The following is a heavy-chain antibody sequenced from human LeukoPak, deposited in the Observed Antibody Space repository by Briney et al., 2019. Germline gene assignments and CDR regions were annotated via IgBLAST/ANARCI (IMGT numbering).Heavy chain of an antibody. J-gene: IGHJ4*02. CDR1: GGSISSHY. Sequence: SETLSLTCTVSGGSISSHYWSWIRQPPGKGLEWIGYIYYSGSTNYNPSLKSRVTISVDTSKSQFSLKLSSVTAADTAVYYCARVKVDGYNIDYWGQGTLVTVSS. CDR2: IYYSGST. CDR3: ARVKVDGYNIDY. D-gene: IGHD5-24*01. V-gene: IGHV4-59*11.